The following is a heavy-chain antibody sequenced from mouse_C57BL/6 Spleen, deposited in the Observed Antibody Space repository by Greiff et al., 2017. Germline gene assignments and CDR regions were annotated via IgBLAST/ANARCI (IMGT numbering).Heavy chain of an antibody. V-gene: IGHV14-4*01. D-gene: IGHD1-1*01. Sequence: EVQLQQSGAELVRPGASVKLSCTASGFNIKDDYMHWVKQRPEQGLEWIGWIDPENGDTEYASKFQGKATITADTSSNTAYLQLSSLTSEDTAVYYSTPSYSSTHWDFDVWGTGTTVTVSS. CDR1: GFNIKDDY. CDR3: TPSYSSTHWDFDV. J-gene: IGHJ1*03. CDR2: IDPENGDT.